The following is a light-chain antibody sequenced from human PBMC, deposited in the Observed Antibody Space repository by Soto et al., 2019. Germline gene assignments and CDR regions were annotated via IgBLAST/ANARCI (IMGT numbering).Light chain of an antibody. CDR3: QKYETFSGT. CDR2: DAS. Sequence: DIQMTQSPSTLSGSVVDTVTVTFLASQSVSGWLAWYQQKPGEAPKLLIYDASALPRGVPSRFSGSGSGTTFTLTIASLQPDDFATYYCQKYETFSGTFGPGTKVDIK. CDR1: QSVSGW. V-gene: IGKV1-5*01. J-gene: IGKJ1*01.